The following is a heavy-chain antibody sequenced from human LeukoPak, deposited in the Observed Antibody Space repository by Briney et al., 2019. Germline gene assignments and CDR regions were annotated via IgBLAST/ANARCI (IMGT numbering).Heavy chain of an antibody. V-gene: IGHV3-7*01. J-gene: IGHJ4*01. Sequence: PGGSLRLSCAASGFTFSSYWMSWVRQAPXKGLEWVAXIKQDGSEKYYVDSVKGRFTISRDNAKNSLYLQMNSLRAKDPAVYYCAXXXXXXXXXGXXXXXXWGXGTLV. CDR1: GFTFSSYW. CDR3: AXXXXXXXXXGXXXXXX. CDR2: IKQDGSEK.